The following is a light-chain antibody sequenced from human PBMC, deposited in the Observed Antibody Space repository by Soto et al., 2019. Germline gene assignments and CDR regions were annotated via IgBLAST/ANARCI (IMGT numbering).Light chain of an antibody. J-gene: IGKJ4*01. CDR1: KAIGSS. V-gene: IGKV1-9*01. CDR3: QQLNSYTLT. CDR2: GAS. Sequence: IQLTQSPSSLSASVGDSVTITCRASKAIGSSFAWYQQKPGKVPEVLIYGASTLQNGVPSRFSGSGSGTDFTLTISSLQTEDFATYYCQQLNSYTLTFGGGTKVDIX.